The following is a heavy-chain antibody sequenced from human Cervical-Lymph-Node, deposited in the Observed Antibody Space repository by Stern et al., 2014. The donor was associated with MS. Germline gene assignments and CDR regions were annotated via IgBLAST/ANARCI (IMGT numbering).Heavy chain of an antibody. J-gene: IGHJ3*02. V-gene: IGHV4-31*03. Sequence: QVQLQASGPGLVKPSQTLSLTCSVSGGSISSGSSYWSWIRQHPGKGLEWIAYIHYSGNTYYNSSLKSRVHLSEDTSKNQFSLELSSVTAADTAVYYCARLSSDAFDIWGQGKLVTVSS. CDR1: GGSISSGSSY. CDR3: ARLSSDAFDI. CDR2: IHYSGNT.